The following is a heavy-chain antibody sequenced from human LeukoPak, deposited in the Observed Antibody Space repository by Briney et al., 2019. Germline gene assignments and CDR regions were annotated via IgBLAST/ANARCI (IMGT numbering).Heavy chain of an antibody. V-gene: IGHV4-59*01. Sequence: SETLSLTCTVSGGSISSYYWSWIRQPPGKGLEWIGYIYYSGSTNYNPSLKSRVTISVDTSKNQFSLKLSSVTAADTAVYYCARDPIVVVPAARTGTFSYWGQGTLVTVSS. CDR3: ARDPIVVVPAARTGTFSY. CDR1: GGSISSYY. D-gene: IGHD2-2*01. CDR2: IYYSGST. J-gene: IGHJ4*02.